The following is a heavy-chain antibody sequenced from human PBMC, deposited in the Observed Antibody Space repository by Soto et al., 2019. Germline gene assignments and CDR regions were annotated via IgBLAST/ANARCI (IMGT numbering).Heavy chain of an antibody. J-gene: IGHJ4*02. V-gene: IGHV3-33*01. CDR3: VGSESFYLDY. CDR1: GFTFSRYR. CDR2: IWFDGSQS. D-gene: IGHD3-10*01. Sequence: PGGYLRLSCAVSGFTFSRYRLHWVRPAPGKGLEWVTVIWFDGSQSHYADSVKGRFTISRDDSKNTLYLQMDSLRAEDTAIYYCVGSESFYLDYWGQGTLVTVSS.